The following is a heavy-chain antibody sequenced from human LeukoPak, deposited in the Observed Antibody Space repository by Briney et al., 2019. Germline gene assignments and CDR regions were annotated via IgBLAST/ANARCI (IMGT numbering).Heavy chain of an antibody. J-gene: IGHJ6*02. CDR3: ATPSHSGYNWNDVDYYYGMDV. Sequence: SVTVSCKASRYTFSNYDINWVRQAPGQGLEWMGGIIPIFGTANYAQKFQGRVTITADESTSTAYMELSSLRSEDTAVYYCATPSHSGYNWNDVDYYYGMDVWGQGTTVTVSS. D-gene: IGHD1-20*01. V-gene: IGHV1-69*13. CDR1: RYTFSNYD. CDR2: IIPIFGTA.